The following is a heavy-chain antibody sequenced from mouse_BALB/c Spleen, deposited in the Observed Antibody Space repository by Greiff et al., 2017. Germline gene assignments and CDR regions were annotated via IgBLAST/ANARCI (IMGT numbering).Heavy chain of an antibody. Sequence: VQLKESGTVLARPGASVKMSCKASGYTFTSYWMHWVKQRPGQGLEWIGAIYPGNSDTSYNQKFKGKAKLTAVTSTSTAYMELSSLTNEDSAVYYCTRPSYYGNYYAMDYWGQGTSVTVSS. CDR3: TRPSYYGNYYAMDY. V-gene: IGHV1-5*01. CDR1: GYTFTSYW. J-gene: IGHJ4*01. CDR2: IYPGNSDT. D-gene: IGHD2-10*01.